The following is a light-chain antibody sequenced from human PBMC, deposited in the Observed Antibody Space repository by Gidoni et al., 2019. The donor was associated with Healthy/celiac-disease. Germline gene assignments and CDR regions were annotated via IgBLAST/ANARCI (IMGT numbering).Light chain of an antibody. V-gene: IGKV3-11*01. J-gene: IGKJ1*01. Sequence: EIAFTQASATLSLSPGERATLSCRASQSVSSYLAWYQQKPGQAPRLLIYDASNRATGIPARFSGSGSGTDFTLTISSLEPEDFAVYYCQQRSNWPPWTFGQGTKVEIK. CDR3: QQRSNWPPWT. CDR1: QSVSSY. CDR2: DAS.